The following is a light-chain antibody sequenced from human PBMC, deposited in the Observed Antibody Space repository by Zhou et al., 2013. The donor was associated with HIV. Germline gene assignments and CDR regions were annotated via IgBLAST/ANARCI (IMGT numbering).Light chain of an antibody. J-gene: IGKJ1*01. CDR3: QKYNSAPPT. V-gene: IGKV1-9*01. Sequence: DIQLTQSPSFLSASVGDRVTITCRASQGISSYLAWYQQKPGKAPKLLIYAASTLQSGVPSRFSGSGSGTEFTLTISSLQPEDVATYYCQKYNSAPPTFGQGTKVEIK. CDR1: QGISSY. CDR2: AAS.